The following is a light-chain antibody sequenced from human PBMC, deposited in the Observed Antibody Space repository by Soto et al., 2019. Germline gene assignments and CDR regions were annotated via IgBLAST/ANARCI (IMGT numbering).Light chain of an antibody. CDR1: QSVSSSY. Sequence: EIVLTQSPGTLSLSPGERATLSCRASQSVSSSYLAWYQQKPGKAPRLLIYGASSRATGIPDRFSGSGSGTDFILTISRLEPEDCAVYYCQQYDSSPRTFGQGTKVEIK. CDR3: QQYDSSPRT. V-gene: IGKV3-20*01. J-gene: IGKJ1*01. CDR2: GAS.